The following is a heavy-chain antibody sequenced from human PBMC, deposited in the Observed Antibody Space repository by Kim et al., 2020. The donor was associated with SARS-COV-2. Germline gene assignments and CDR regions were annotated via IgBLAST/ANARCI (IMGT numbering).Heavy chain of an antibody. D-gene: IGHD3-10*01. CDR2: IIPILGIA. V-gene: IGHV1-69*10. CDR1: GGTFSTYA. Sequence: SVKVSCKASGGTFSTYAISWVRQAPGQGLEWMGGIIPILGIANYAQKLQGRVTIPEDKSTSTAYMELSSLRSEDTTVYYCARGGYYGSGSYSFDYWGQGSLVTVSS. J-gene: IGHJ4*02. CDR3: ARGGYYGSGSYSFDY.